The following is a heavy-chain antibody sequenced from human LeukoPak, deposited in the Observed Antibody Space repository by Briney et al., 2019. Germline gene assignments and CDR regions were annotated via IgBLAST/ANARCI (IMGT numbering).Heavy chain of an antibody. V-gene: IGHV3-30*18. J-gene: IGHJ4*02. CDR3: AKEPIPMAGGYYFDY. Sequence: PGGSLRLSWAASAFTFSNYGMHWVRQAPGKGLEWVAVVSYAGSTTYYADSVKGRFTISRDNSKNTLYLQMNSLRAEDTAVYYCAKEPIPMAGGYYFDYWGQGTLVTVSS. CDR2: VSYAGSTT. CDR1: AFTFSNYG. D-gene: IGHD6-19*01.